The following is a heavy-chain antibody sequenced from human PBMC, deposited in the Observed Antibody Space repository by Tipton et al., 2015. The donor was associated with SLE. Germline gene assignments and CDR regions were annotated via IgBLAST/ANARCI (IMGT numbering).Heavy chain of an antibody. J-gene: IGHJ3*02. CDR1: GFTFSSSG. CDR3: ASPFHGYRNDAFDI. D-gene: IGHD5-18*01. V-gene: IGHV3-48*04. Sequence: SLRLSCAASGFTFSSSGMTWVRQAPGKGLEWVSYISSSGSTIYYADSVKGRFTISRDNAKNSLYLQMNSLRAEDTAVYYCASPFHGYRNDAFDIWGQGTMVTVSS. CDR2: ISSSGSTI.